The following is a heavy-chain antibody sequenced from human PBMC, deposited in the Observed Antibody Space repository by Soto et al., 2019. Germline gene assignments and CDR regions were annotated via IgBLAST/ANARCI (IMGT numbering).Heavy chain of an antibody. V-gene: IGHV3-7*01. Sequence: GGSLRLSCAASGFNFGSYWMSWARQAPGKGLEWVATIKYDASEKKYVDSVKGRFTMSRDNAKNSLYLQMDSLRAEDTAVYYCARGGTSTTYWGLFYNWGQGTLVTVSS. J-gene: IGHJ4*02. CDR1: GFNFGSYW. D-gene: IGHD7-27*01. CDR2: IKYDASEK. CDR3: ARGGTSTTYWGLFYN.